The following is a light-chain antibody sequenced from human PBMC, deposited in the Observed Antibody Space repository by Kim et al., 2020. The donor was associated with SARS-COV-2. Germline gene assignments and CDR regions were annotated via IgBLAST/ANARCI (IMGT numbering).Light chain of an antibody. CDR3: SSYTSSSTYVV. CDR2: DVS. J-gene: IGLJ2*01. Sequence: QSALTQPASVSGSPGQSITISCTGTSSDVGDYNYVSWYQQHPGKAPKLMIYDVSKRPSGVSNRFSGSKSGNTASLTISGLQAEDEADYYCSSYTSSSTYVVFGGGTQLTVL. CDR1: SSDVGDYNY. V-gene: IGLV2-14*01.